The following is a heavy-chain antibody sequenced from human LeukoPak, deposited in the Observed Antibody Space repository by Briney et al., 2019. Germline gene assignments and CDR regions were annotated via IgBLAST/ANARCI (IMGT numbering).Heavy chain of an antibody. CDR3: ARDPKDCSGGSCYSSFYYYYGMDV. J-gene: IGHJ6*02. Sequence: ASVKVSCKASGYTFTSYYMHWVRQAPGQGLEWMGIINPSGGSTSYAQKFQGRVTMTRDTSTSTVYMELSGLRSEDTAVYYCARDPKDCSGGSCYSSFYYYYGMDVWGQGTTLTVSS. V-gene: IGHV1-46*01. CDR1: GYTFTSYY. CDR2: INPSGGST. D-gene: IGHD2-15*01.